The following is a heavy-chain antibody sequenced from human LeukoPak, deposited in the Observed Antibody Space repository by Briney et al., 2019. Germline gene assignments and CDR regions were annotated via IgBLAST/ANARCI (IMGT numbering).Heavy chain of an antibody. CDR2: IFPDDSDT. V-gene: IGHV5-51*01. D-gene: IGHD3-16*01. J-gene: IGHJ5*02. Sequence: GESLKISCETSGYFFTTYWIGWVRQLPGTGLEWVGAIFPDDSDTIYSPSFQGQVTISGDKSVKNAYLKLSRLNAADTAIYFRARQRGGWGNVNLFDPWGQGTLVTVSS. CDR3: ARQRGGWGNVNLFDP. CDR1: GYFFTTYW.